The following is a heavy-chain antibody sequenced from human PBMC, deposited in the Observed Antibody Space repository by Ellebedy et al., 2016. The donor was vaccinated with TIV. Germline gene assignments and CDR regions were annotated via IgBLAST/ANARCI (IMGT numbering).Heavy chain of an antibody. J-gene: IGHJ4*02. CDR1: GFTFNSYA. CDR2: ISNTGSRT. V-gene: IGHV3-23*01. Sequence: PGGSLSLSCAASGFTFNSYAMSWVRQAPGKGLEWVSTISNTGSRTYYADSVEGRFIISRDNSKKTLYLQMNSLRAEDTAVYYCAKGRGGGSDTSAPRYYFDYWGLGTLVTVSS. D-gene: IGHD3-22*01. CDR3: AKGRGGGSDTSAPRYYFDY.